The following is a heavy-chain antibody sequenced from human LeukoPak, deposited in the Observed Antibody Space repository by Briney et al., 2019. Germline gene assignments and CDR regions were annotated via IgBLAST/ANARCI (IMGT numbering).Heavy chain of an antibody. D-gene: IGHD6-13*01. Sequence: SETLSLTCTVSGGSISSYYWSWIRQPPGKGLEWIGYIYYSGSTNHNPSLKSRVTISVDTSKNQFSLKLNSVTAADTAVYYCARARYSSSWIDYWGQGTLVSVSS. CDR1: GGSISSYY. V-gene: IGHV4-59*01. CDR2: IYYSGST. CDR3: ARARYSSSWIDY. J-gene: IGHJ4*02.